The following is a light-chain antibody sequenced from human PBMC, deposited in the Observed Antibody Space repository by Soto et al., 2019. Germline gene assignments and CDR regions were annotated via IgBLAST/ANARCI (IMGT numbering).Light chain of an antibody. CDR1: SSDIGAYNF. J-gene: IGLJ2*01. CDR3: TSWKTTTPII. V-gene: IGLV2-14*03. CDR2: DVN. Sequence: QSVLTQPASVSGSPGQSITISCTGTSSDIGAYNFVSWYQQHPGKAPKLMLYDVNIRPSGASNRFSGSKSCNTASLTISGLRAEDKAVYYCTSWKTTTPIIFGGGTKVTVL.